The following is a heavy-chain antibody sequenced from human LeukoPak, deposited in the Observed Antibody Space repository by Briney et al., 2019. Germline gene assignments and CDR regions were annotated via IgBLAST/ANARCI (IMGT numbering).Heavy chain of an antibody. D-gene: IGHD1-26*01. CDR2: YDPADGET. CDR3: ARESDGWELHDAFDI. CDR1: GYTLTELF. Sequence: ASVKVSCKVSGYTLTELFMHWVRQAPGKGREWMGGYDPADGETIYAQKFQGRVTITADKSTSTAYMELSSLRSEDTAVYYCARESDGWELHDAFDIWGQGTMVTVPS. J-gene: IGHJ3*02. V-gene: IGHV1-24*01.